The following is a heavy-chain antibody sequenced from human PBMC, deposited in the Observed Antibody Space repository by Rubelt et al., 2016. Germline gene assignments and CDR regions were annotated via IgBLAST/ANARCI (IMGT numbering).Heavy chain of an antibody. CDR1: GFTFSSYS. J-gene: IGHJ4*02. D-gene: IGHD1-7*01. Sequence: EVQLVESGGGLVQPGGSLRLSCAASGFTFSSYSMNWVRQAPGKGLEWVSYISSSGTTVYYADSVKGRFTISRDNAKNSLYLQMNSLRAEETAVYYCARDYNYNWNYDWGQGTLITVSS. CDR3: ARDYNYNWNYD. V-gene: IGHV3-48*01. CDR2: ISSSGTTV.